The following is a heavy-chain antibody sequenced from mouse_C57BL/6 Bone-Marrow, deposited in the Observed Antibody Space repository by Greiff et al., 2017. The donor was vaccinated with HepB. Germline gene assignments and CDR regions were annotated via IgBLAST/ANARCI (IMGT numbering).Heavy chain of an antibody. CDR1: GFTFTDYY. CDR2: IRNKANGYTT. J-gene: IGHJ4*01. V-gene: IGHV7-3*01. Sequence: DVKLVESGGGLVQPGGSLSLSCAASGFTFTDYYMSWVRQPPGKALEWLGFIRNKANGYTTEYSASVKGRFTISRDNSQSILYLQMNALRAEDSATYYCARYGTMDYWGQGTSVTVSS. CDR3: ARYGTMDY.